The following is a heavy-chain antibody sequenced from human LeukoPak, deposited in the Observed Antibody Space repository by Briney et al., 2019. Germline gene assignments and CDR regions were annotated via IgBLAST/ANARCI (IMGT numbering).Heavy chain of an antibody. CDR3: ARDPYSGNYGAYYYYYMDV. CDR2: ITSSSSYI. Sequence: GVLRLSCAASGFTFTSYNMNWVRQAPGKGLEWVSSITSSSSYIYYADSVKGRFTISGDNAKNSLYLQMDSLRVEDMAVYYCARDPYSGNYGAYYYYYMDVWGKGTTVTISS. J-gene: IGHJ6*03. CDR1: GFTFTSYN. V-gene: IGHV3-21*06. D-gene: IGHD1-26*01.